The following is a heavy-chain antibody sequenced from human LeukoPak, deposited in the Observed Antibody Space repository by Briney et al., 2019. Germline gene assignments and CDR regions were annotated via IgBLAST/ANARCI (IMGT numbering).Heavy chain of an antibody. CDR2: ISAYNGNT. Sequence: GASVKVSCKASGYTFTSYGISWVRQAPGQGLEWMGWISAYNGNTNYAQKLQGRVTMTTDTSTSTAYMELRSLRSDDTAVYYCAKDGVWFGELFRSEYFQHWGQGTLVTVSS. V-gene: IGHV1-18*01. CDR1: GYTFTSYG. CDR3: AKDGVWFGELFRSEYFQH. D-gene: IGHD3-10*01. J-gene: IGHJ1*01.